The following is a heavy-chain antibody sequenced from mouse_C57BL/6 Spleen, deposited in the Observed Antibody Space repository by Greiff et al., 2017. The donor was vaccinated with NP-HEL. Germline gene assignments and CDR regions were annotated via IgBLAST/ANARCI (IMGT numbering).Heavy chain of an antibody. Sequence: VQLQQSGAELVRPGASVTLSCKASGYTFTDYEMHWVKQTPVHGLEWIGAIDPETGGTAYNQKFKGKAILTADKSSSTAYMELRSLTSEDSAVYYCTGPYGSSYSFDDWGQGTTLTVSS. J-gene: IGHJ2*01. CDR1: GYTFTDYE. V-gene: IGHV1-15*01. CDR2: IDPETGGT. D-gene: IGHD1-1*01. CDR3: TGPYGSSYSFDD.